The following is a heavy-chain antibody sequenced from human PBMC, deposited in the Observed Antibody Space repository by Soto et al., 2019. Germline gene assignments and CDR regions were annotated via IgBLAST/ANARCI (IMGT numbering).Heavy chain of an antibody. CDR1: GYTYTSYA. D-gene: IGHD2-15*01. Sequence: QVQLVQSGAEVKKPGASVKVSCKASGYTYTSYAMHWVRQAPGQRLEWMGWINAGNGNTKYSQKFQGRVTITRDTSASTAYMELSSLRSEDTAVYYCARGPGGPDGPGDYWGQGTLVTVSS. CDR3: ARGPGGPDGPGDY. J-gene: IGHJ4*02. V-gene: IGHV1-3*01. CDR2: INAGNGNT.